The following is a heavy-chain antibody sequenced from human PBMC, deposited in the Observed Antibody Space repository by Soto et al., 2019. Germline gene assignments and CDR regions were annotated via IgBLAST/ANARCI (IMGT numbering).Heavy chain of an antibody. CDR2: IYYSGST. V-gene: IGHV4-59*01. CDR1: GGSISSYY. J-gene: IGHJ4*02. CDR3: ASGVTTLEGYFDY. D-gene: IGHD4-17*01. Sequence: PSETLSLTCTVSGGSISSYYWRWIRQPPGKGLEWIGYIYYSGSTNYNPSLKSRVTISVDTSKDQFSLKLSSVTAADTAVYYCASGVTTLEGYFDYWGQGTLVTVSS.